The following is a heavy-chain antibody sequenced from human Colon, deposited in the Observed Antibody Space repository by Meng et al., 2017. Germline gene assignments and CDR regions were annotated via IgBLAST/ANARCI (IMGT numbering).Heavy chain of an antibody. Sequence: ASVKVSCKASGYTFINYYIHWVRQVPGQGLEWMGVINPDDGITVYAPKFQGRLTLTRDTSTSTVYMELSSLKSEDTAVYYCARPFSLIRGSDAFHVWGQVSLVTVSS. CDR2: INPDDGIT. D-gene: IGHD3-10*01. V-gene: IGHV1-46*01. J-gene: IGHJ3*01. CDR1: GYTFINYY. CDR3: ARPFSLIRGSDAFHV.